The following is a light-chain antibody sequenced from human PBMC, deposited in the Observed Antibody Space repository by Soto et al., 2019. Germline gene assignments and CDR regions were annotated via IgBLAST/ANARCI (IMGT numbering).Light chain of an antibody. J-gene: IGKJ1*01. CDR2: GAF. CDR3: QRYGTSPWS. V-gene: IGKV3-20*01. Sequence: EIVLTQSPGTLSLSPGERATLSCRASESITSTYLAWYQQKPGRAPRLVIYGAFNRATGIPDRFSASGSGTAFSLTISGLEPEDSAVYFCQRYGTSPWSFGQGTKVEIK. CDR1: ESITSTY.